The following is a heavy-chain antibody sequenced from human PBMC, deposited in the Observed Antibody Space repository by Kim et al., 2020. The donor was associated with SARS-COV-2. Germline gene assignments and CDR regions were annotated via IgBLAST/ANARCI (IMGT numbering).Heavy chain of an antibody. CDR2: KK. J-gene: IGHJ4*02. CDR3: ARDMDPTVYDY. V-gene: IGHV1-3*01. D-gene: IGHD4-4*01. Sequence: KKQYSQKFQGRVTINRDTSANTAYMELRRLTTKDTAIYYCARDMDPTVYDYWGQGTLVTVSS.